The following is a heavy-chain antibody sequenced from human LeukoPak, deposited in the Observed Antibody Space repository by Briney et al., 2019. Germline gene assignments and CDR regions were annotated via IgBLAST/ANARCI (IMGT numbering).Heavy chain of an antibody. D-gene: IGHD3-10*01. CDR1: GDSISSGDHY. J-gene: IGHJ4*02. CDR3: ASITMVRGVRSLDY. Sequence: SQTLSLTCTVSGDSISSGDHYWSWIRQPPGKGLEWIGYIHYSGSTYYNPSLKGRVIISVDMSKNQFSLSLNSLTAADSAVYYCASITMVRGVRSLDYWGQGTLVTVSS. V-gene: IGHV4-30-4*01. CDR2: IHYSGST.